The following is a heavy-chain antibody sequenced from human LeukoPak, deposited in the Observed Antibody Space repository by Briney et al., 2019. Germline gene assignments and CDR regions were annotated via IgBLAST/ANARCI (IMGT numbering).Heavy chain of an antibody. CDR2: IYTSGST. CDR1: GGSISSYY. CDR3: ARGRGGTIVGATFLFDY. J-gene: IGHJ4*02. Sequence: PSETLSLTCTVSGGSISSYYWSWIRQPAGKGLEWIGRIYTSGSTNYNPSLKGRVTMSVDTSKNQFSLKLSSVTAADTAVYYCARGRGGTIVGATFLFDYWGQGTLVTVSS. V-gene: IGHV4-4*07. D-gene: IGHD1-26*01.